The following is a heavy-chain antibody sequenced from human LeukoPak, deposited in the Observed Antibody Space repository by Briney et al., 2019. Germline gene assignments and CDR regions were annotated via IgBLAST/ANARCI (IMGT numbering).Heavy chain of an antibody. CDR3: ARPAGVESDAFDI. D-gene: IGHD3-3*01. J-gene: IGHJ3*02. CDR1: GYTFTSYH. V-gene: IGHV1-46*01. Sequence: ASVKVSCKASGYTFTSYHMHWVRQAPGQGLEWMGIINPSGGGTSYAQKFQGRVTMTRDTSTSTVYMELSSLRSEDTAVYYCARPAGVESDAFDIWGQGTMVTVSS. CDR2: INPSGGGT.